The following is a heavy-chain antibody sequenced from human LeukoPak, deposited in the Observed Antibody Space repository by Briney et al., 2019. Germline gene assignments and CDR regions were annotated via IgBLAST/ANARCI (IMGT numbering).Heavy chain of an antibody. J-gene: IGHJ3*02. CDR3: ARAYRSGENDAFDI. D-gene: IGHD2-15*01. CDR1: GFTFSSYS. V-gene: IGHV3-21*01. CDR2: ISSSSYI. Sequence: GGSLRLSCAASGFTFSSYSMNWVRQAPGKGLECVSSISSSSYIYYADSVKGRFTISRDNAKNSLYLQMNSLRAEDTAVYYCARAYRSGENDAFDIWGQGTMVTVSS.